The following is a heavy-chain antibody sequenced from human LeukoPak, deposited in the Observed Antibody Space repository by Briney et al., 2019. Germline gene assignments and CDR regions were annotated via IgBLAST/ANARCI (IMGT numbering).Heavy chain of an antibody. CDR3: AKRGDCSSNSCSLDY. CDR1: GFTFTTYG. J-gene: IGHJ4*02. CDR2: ISGSGAST. D-gene: IGHD2-2*01. V-gene: IGHV3-23*01. Sequence: GGSLRLSCAASGFTFTTYGMRWVRQAPGKGLEWVSSISGSGASTYYADSVKGRFTISRDNSKNTLYLQMISLRAEDTAIYYCAKRGDCSSNSCSLDYWGQGTLVTVSS.